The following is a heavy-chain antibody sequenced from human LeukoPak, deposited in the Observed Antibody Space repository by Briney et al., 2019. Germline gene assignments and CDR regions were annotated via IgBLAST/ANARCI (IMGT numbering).Heavy chain of an antibody. J-gene: IGHJ4*02. Sequence: PGRSLRLSCAASGFRFSSCWMSWVRQAPGNGLEWVAIIKGDGSEKAYVDSVKGRFSISRDNAENSVYLQMSSLRAEDTAVYYCAKDWGYGEAGIDFWGQGTLVTVSS. CDR2: IKGDGSEK. V-gene: IGHV3-7*04. CDR1: GFRFSSCW. CDR3: AKDWGYGEAGIDF. D-gene: IGHD3-16*01.